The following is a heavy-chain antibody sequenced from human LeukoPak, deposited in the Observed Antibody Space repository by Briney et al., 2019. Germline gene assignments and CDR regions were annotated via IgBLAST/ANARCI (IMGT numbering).Heavy chain of an antibody. D-gene: IGHD4-17*01. Sequence: ASVKVSCKASGYTFTGYYMHWVRQAPGQGLEWMGWINPNSGGTNYAQKFQGKVTMTRDTSISTAYMELTRLRSDDTAVYYCARDNGDYWFDYWGQGTLVTVSS. J-gene: IGHJ4*02. CDR2: INPNSGGT. V-gene: IGHV1-2*02. CDR1: GYTFTGYY. CDR3: ARDNGDYWFDY.